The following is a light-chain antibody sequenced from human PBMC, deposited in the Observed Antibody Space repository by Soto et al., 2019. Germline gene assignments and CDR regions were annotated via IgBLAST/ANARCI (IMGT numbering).Light chain of an antibody. Sequence: EIVLTQSPGTLSLSPGERATLSCRASQSVSSSYLTWYQQKPGQAPRLLIYGASSRATGIPDRFSGSGSGTDFPLTISRLEPEDFAVYYCQQYGSSGYTFGQGTTLEIK. V-gene: IGKV3-20*01. CDR2: GAS. J-gene: IGKJ2*01. CDR3: QQYGSSGYT. CDR1: QSVSSSY.